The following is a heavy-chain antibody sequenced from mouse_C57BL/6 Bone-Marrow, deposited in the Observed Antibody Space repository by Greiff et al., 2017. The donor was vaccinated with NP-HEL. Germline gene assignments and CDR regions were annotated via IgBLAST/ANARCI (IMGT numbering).Heavy chain of an antibody. V-gene: IGHV1-81*01. Sequence: QVHVKQSGAELARPGASVKLSCKASGYTFTSYGISWVKQRTGQGLEWIGEIYPRSGNTEYNEKFKGKATLTADKSSSTAYMELRSLTSEDSAVYFCARGGCSLGYAMDYWGQGTSVTVSS. J-gene: IGHJ4*01. CDR2: IYPRSGNT. CDR3: ARGGCSLGYAMDY. D-gene: IGHD6-1*01. CDR1: GYTFTSYG.